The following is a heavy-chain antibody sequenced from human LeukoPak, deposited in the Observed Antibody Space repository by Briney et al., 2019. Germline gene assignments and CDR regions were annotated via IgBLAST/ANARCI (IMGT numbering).Heavy chain of an antibody. V-gene: IGHV3-74*01. CDR3: AREGYSSSAGFDY. CDR1: GFTSSSDW. J-gene: IGHJ4*02. D-gene: IGHD6-6*01. CDR2: INSDGSST. Sequence: GGAPRLSSAASGFTSSSDWMHCVRQAPGKGLGWVSRINSDGSSTSYADSVKGPFTTSRDNAKNTLYLQMNSLRAEDTAVYYCAREGYSSSAGFDYWGQGTLVTVSS.